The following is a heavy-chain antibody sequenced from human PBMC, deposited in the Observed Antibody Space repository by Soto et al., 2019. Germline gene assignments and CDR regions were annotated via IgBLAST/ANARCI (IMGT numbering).Heavy chain of an antibody. CDR2: ISGSGGST. CDR1: GFTFSSYA. D-gene: IGHD6-6*01. V-gene: IGHV3-23*01. CDR3: AKYKSRWEQLVDY. J-gene: IGHJ4*02. Sequence: EVQLLESGGGLVQPGGSLRLSCAASGFTFSSYAMSWVRQAPGKGLEWVSAISGSGGSTYYADSVKGRFTISRDNSKNTLYLDINSLRAEDTAVYYCAKYKSRWEQLVDYWGQGTLVTVSS.